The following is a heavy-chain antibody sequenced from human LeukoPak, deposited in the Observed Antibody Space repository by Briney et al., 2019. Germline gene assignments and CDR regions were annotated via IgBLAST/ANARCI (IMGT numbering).Heavy chain of an antibody. J-gene: IGHJ4*02. CDR3: ARRGETTKPTCDY. CDR1: EFPFNGYW. D-gene: IGHD1-7*01. CDR2: INQDGSEK. V-gene: IGHV3-7*01. Sequence: GGSLRLSCAASEFPFNGYWMSWVRQAPGKGLECVANINQDGSEKYYVDSVRGRFTISRDNAKNSLYLQMNSLRAEDTAVYYCARRGETTKPTCDYWGQGTLVTVSS.